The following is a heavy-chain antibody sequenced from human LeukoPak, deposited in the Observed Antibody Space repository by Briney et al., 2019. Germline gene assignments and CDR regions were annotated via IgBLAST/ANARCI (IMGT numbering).Heavy chain of an antibody. CDR3: AKDHGAWHQYNSRGLQSYFDY. D-gene: IGHD3-22*01. V-gene: IGHV3-30*02. CDR1: GFAFSTYG. J-gene: IGHJ4*02. CDR2: IRYDGSKT. Sequence: GGSVRRSCAASGFAFSTYGMDWVRQAPGKGLEWVASIRYDGSKTDYADSVKGRFTISRDNSKTTLYLQMNSLRAEDTAVYYCAKDHGAWHQYNSRGLQSYFDYWGQGIQFNVSS.